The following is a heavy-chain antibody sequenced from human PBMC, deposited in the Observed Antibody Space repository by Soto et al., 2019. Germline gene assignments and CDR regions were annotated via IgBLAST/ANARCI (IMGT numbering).Heavy chain of an antibody. D-gene: IGHD4-17*01. J-gene: IGHJ4*02. CDR1: GGSIISYY. CDR3: ARGAVTTTFVY. CDR2: IYYSGST. Sequence: SETLSLTCTVSGGSIISYYWSWIRQPPGKGLEWIGYIYYSGSTNYNPSLKSRVTISVDTSKNQFSLKLSSVTAADTAVYYCARGAVTTTFVYWGQGTLVSVSS. V-gene: IGHV4-59*08.